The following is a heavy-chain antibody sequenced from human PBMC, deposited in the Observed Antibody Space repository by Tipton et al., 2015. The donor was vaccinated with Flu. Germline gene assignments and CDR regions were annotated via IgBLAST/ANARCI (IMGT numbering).Heavy chain of an antibody. D-gene: IGHD3-16*01. J-gene: IGHJ4*02. V-gene: IGHV3-48*03. CDR3: ARDWGSSGY. CDR2: ISNGATTV. CDR1: GFSFSDYE. Sequence: SLRLSCAGSGFSFSDYEMNWIRQAPGKGLEWVSYISNGATTVYYTDSVKGRFTISRDNARNSLYLQMNSLRAEDTAVYYCARDWGSSGYWGQGTPVTVSS.